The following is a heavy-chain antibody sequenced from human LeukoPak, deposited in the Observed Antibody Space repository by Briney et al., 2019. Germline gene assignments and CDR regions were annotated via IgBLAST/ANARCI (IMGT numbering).Heavy chain of an antibody. CDR2: INPSGGST. V-gene: IGHV1-46*01. Sequence: GASVKVSCKASGYTFTSYYMHWVRQAPGQGLEGMGIINPSGGSTSYAQKFQGRVTMTRDMSTSTVYMELSSLRSEDTAVYYCARGIGDRFRLQHVIDYWGQGTLVTVSS. J-gene: IGHJ4*02. CDR1: GYTFTSYY. D-gene: IGHD2-21*02. CDR3: ARGIGDRFRLQHVIDY.